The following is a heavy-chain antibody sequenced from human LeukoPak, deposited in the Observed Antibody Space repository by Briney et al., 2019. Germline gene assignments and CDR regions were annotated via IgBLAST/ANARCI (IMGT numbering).Heavy chain of an antibody. CDR2: IIPIFGTA. D-gene: IGHD2-2*01. CDR1: GGTFSSYA. V-gene: IGHV1-69*06. CDR3: ARGLGIVVVPAAPLSYYYYGMDV. J-gene: IGHJ6*04. Sequence: SVKVSCKASGGTFSSYAISWVRQAPGQGLEWMAGIIPIFGTANYAQKFQGRVTITADKSTSTAYMELSSLRSEDTAVYYCARGLGIVVVPAAPLSYYYYGMDVWGKGTTVTVS.